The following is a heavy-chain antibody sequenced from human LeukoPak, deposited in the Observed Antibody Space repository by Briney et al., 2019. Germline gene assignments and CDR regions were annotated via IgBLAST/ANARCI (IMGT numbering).Heavy chain of an antibody. V-gene: IGHV4-59*01. D-gene: IGHD3-3*01. CDR3: ARALGYYDFWSGSSSPSNWFDP. J-gene: IGHJ5*02. CDR2: IYYSGSI. Sequence: SETLSLTCTVSGGSISFYYWSWIRQSPGKGLEWIGNIYYSGSINYNPSLKSRVTISVDTSKNQFSLILSSVTAADTAVYYCARALGYYDFWSGSSSPSNWFDPWGQGTLVTVSS. CDR1: GGSISFYY.